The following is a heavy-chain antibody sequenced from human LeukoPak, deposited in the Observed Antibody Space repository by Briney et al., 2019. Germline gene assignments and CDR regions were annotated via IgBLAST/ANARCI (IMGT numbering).Heavy chain of an antibody. CDR3: AKHPAVGSYYYMDV. Sequence: SGGSLGLSCAASGFTFSNYAMSWVRQAPGKGLQWVSAISASGATTYYADSLKGRFTISRDNSKNTLYLLVDSLRAEDTAVYYCAKHPAVGSYYYMDVWGKGTTVTVSS. J-gene: IGHJ6*03. D-gene: IGHD2-15*01. CDR1: GFTFSNYA. V-gene: IGHV3-23*01. CDR2: ISASGATT.